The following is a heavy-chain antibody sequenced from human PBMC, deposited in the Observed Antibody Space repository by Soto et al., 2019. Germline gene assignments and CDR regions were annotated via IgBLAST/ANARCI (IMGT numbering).Heavy chain of an antibody. CDR1: GYIFTTYG. J-gene: IGHJ4*02. V-gene: IGHV1-18*01. CDR2: ISALNGNT. D-gene: IGHD1-1*01. Sequence: QVHLVQSGAEVKKPGASVKVSCKGSGYIFTTYGITWVRQAPGQGLEWMGWISALNGNTNYAQKLQGRVTVTRDTSTSTAYMELRNLRSDDTAVYYCARGRYGDYWGQGALVTVSS. CDR3: ARGRYGDY.